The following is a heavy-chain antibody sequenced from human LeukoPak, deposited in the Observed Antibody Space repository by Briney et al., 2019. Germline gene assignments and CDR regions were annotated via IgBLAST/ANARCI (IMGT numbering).Heavy chain of an antibody. CDR2: IYYSGST. J-gene: IGHJ4*02. CDR1: GGSISSYY. Sequence: TASETLSLTCTVSGGSISSYYWSWIRQPPGKGLEWIGYIYYSGSTNYNPSLKSRVTISVDTSKNQFSLKLSSVTAADTAVYYCARAHIPNEAQWLLAYRSGYFDYWGQGTLVTVSS. V-gene: IGHV4-59*01. D-gene: IGHD6-19*01. CDR3: ARAHIPNEAQWLLAYRSGYFDY.